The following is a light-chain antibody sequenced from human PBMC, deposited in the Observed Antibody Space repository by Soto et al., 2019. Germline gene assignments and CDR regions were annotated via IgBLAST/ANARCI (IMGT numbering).Light chain of an antibody. Sequence: SYELTQPPSVSVAPGKTARITCGGNNIGSKSVHWYQQKPGQAPVLVIYYDSDRPSGIPERFSGSNSGNTATLTISRVEAGDGADYYCQVWDSSSDHLVVFGGGTKVTVL. CDR3: QVWDSSSDHLVV. CDR2: YDS. CDR1: NIGSKS. V-gene: IGLV3-21*04. J-gene: IGLJ2*01.